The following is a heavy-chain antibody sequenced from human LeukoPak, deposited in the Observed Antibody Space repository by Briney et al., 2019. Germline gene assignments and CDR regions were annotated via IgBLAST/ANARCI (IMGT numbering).Heavy chain of an antibody. CDR3: AKSPARSCSGGGCYVPFDY. J-gene: IGHJ4*02. V-gene: IGHV3-23*01. D-gene: IGHD2-15*01. CDR2: ISVGGGST. CDR1: GFTFSSYA. Sequence: GGSLRLSCAASGFTFSSYAMSWVRQAPGKGLEWVSTISVGGGSTYYADSVKGRFTISRDNSKNTLYLQMNSLRAEDTAVYYCAKSPARSCSGGGCYVPFDYWGQGTLVTVSS.